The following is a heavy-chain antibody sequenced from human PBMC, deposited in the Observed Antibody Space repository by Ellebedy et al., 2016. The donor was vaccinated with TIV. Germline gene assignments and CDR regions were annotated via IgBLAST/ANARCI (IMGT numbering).Heavy chain of an antibody. CDR3: AREGAVVVGDTPGFDP. J-gene: IGHJ5*02. V-gene: IGHV3-74*01. Sequence: GESLKISCAASGFTLSGYWMHWVRQAPGKGLVWVSRINSDGSSTSYADSVKGRFTISSDNAKNTLYLEMNSLRAEDTAVYYCAREGAVVVGDTPGFDPWGQGTLVTVSS. CDR1: GFTLSGYW. D-gene: IGHD2-15*01. CDR2: INSDGSST.